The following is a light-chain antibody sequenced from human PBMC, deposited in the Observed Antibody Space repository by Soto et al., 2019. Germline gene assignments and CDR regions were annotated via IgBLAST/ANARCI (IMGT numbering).Light chain of an antibody. CDR1: QSINNY. CDR3: QQSYSTLSWT. V-gene: IGKV1-39*01. CDR2: AAS. J-gene: IGKJ1*01. Sequence: DIQMTQSPSSLSASVGDRVTITCRASQSINNYLNWYQQKPGKAPNLLIYAASSLHSGVPSRFSGSGSGTDFTLTISSLQPGDFATYYCQQSYSTLSWTFGQGTKVEI.